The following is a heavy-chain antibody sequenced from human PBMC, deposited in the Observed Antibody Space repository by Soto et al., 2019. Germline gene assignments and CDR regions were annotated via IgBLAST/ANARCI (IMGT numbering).Heavy chain of an antibody. CDR1: GFTFSSHD. CDR3: ARGNTNPDPGDLGY. CDR2: IGTAHNT. Sequence: GGSLRLSCAASGFTFSSHDMYWVRQATGKGLEWVSTIGTAHNTYYPDSVKGRFTISRDNARNSLYLQMTNLRAGDTAVYSFARGNTNPDPGDLGYWGQGTLVTVFS. V-gene: IGHV3-13*04. D-gene: IGHD2-8*01. J-gene: IGHJ4*02.